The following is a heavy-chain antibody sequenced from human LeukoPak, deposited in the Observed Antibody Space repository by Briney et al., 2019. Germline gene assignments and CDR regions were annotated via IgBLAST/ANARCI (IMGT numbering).Heavy chain of an antibody. D-gene: IGHD6-19*01. CDR3: ARDNWYSSGWYDAFDI. CDR2: ISSSSNTI. CDR1: GFIFSSYS. Sequence: GGPLRLSCAASGFIFSSYSMIDLPPAPGKARENVSYISSSSNTIYYAASVKGRYTISSDNAQNPLYLQMNSLRDDDTAVYYCARDNWYSSGWYDAFDIWGQGTMVTVSS. J-gene: IGHJ3*02. V-gene: IGHV3-48*02.